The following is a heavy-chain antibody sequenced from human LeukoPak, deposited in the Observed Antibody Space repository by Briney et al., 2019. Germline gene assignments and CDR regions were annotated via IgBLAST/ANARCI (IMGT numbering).Heavy chain of an antibody. Sequence: ASVKVSCKASGYTFTSYGISWVRQAPGQGLEWMGWISAYNGNTNYAQKLQGRVTMTTDTSTSTAYMELRGLRSDDTAVYYCARDRGAYYYGSGSFFDYWGQGTLVTVSS. CDR3: ARDRGAYYYGSGSFFDY. V-gene: IGHV1-18*01. D-gene: IGHD3-10*01. J-gene: IGHJ4*02. CDR1: GYTFTSYG. CDR2: ISAYNGNT.